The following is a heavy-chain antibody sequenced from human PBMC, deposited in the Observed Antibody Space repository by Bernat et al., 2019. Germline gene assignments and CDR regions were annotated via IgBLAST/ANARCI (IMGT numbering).Heavy chain of an antibody. D-gene: IGHD3-22*01. CDR2: ISYDGSNK. CDR3: TRDTQGSRYYSVNY. CDR1: GFTFSSYA. Sequence: QVQLVESGGGVVQPGRSLRLSCAASGFTFSSYAMHWVRQAPGKGLEWVAVISYDGSNKYYADSVKGRFTISRDNSKNTLYLQMNSLTAEDTAVYYCTRDTQGSRYYSVNYWGLGTLVTVSS. J-gene: IGHJ4*02. V-gene: IGHV3-30-3*01.